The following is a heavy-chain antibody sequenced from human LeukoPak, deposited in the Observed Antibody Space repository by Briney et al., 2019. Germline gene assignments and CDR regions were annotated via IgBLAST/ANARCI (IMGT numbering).Heavy chain of an antibody. V-gene: IGHV3-21*01. J-gene: IGHJ6*02. CDR2: ISRSSRYI. D-gene: IGHD6-13*01. CDR3: AKGSSMEAAGRYYDYGMDV. Sequence: GGSLRLSCAASGFIFSTYGINWVRRAPGKGPEWVSSISRSSRYIYYADSVKGRFTISRDDAKNSLYLQMNSLRAEDTAVYYCAKGSSMEAAGRYYDYGMDVWGQGTTVTVSS. CDR1: GFIFSTYG.